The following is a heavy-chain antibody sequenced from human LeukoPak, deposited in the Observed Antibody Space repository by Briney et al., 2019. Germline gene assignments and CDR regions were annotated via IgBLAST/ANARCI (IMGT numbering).Heavy chain of an antibody. CDR1: GESFSGHY. D-gene: IGHD4-23*01. CDR2: INHSGSS. CDR3: ARRPRDSVNYDGPSGVDY. Sequence: SETLSLTCAVDGESFSGHYWSWIRQPPGKGLEWIGEINHSGSSNYNPSLKSRVTVSADTSKNQFSLRLNSVSAADTAIYYCARRPRDSVNYDGPSGVDYWGQGTRVTVSS. J-gene: IGHJ4*02. V-gene: IGHV4-34*01.